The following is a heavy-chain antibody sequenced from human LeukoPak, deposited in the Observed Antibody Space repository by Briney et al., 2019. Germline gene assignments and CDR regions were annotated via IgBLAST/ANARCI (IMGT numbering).Heavy chain of an antibody. Sequence: SETLSLTCTVSGGSISSGYYYWGWIRQPPGKGLEWIGSIYYSGSTYYNPSLKSRVSISVDTSKNQFSLKLSSVTAADTAVYYCARDNDSSGYSDFDHWGQGILVTVSS. CDR3: ARDNDSSGYSDFDH. D-gene: IGHD3-22*01. V-gene: IGHV4-39*07. CDR2: IYYSGST. CDR1: GGSISSGYYY. J-gene: IGHJ4*02.